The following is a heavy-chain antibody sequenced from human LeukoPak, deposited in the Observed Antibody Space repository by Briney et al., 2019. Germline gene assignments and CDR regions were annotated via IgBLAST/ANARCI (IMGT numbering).Heavy chain of an antibody. CDR3: ARDQRAYYDFWSGYQPFDY. CDR1: GGTFSSYA. D-gene: IGHD3-3*01. Sequence: SVKVSCKASGGTFSSYAISWVRQAPGQGLEWMGRVIPILGIANYAQKFQGRVTITADKSTSTAYMELSSLRSEDTAVYYCARDQRAYYDFWSGYQPFDYWGQGTLVTVSS. CDR2: VIPILGIA. J-gene: IGHJ4*02. V-gene: IGHV1-69*04.